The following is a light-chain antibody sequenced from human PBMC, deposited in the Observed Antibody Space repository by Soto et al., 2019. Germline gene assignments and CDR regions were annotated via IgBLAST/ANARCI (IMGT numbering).Light chain of an antibody. J-gene: IGLJ3*02. Sequence: QSALTQPRSVSGSPGQSVTISCTGTSSDGGDYNYVSWYQQHPGNAPRLSIYAVNMRPSGVPDRFSGSKSGNTASLTISGIQAEDEADYSCCAYAGSYTWGFGGGTKLTVL. CDR1: SSDGGDYNY. CDR2: AVN. CDR3: CAYAGSYTWG. V-gene: IGLV2-11*01.